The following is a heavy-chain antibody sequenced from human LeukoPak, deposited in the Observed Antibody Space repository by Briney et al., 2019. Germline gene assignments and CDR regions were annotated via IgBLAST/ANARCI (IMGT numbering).Heavy chain of an antibody. J-gene: IGHJ4*02. CDR3: AIMHPYYDGSGYWVQ. CDR1: GFTFSRFA. CDR2: ISTSGGST. D-gene: IGHD3-22*01. Sequence: GESLRLSCAASGFTFSRFAMSWVRQAPGKGLEWVSGISTSGGSTSYADSVKGRFTIPRHNPRNTLYMQMNSVRAEDTALYYCAIMHPYYDGSGYWVQWGQGTLVTVSS. V-gene: IGHV3-23*01.